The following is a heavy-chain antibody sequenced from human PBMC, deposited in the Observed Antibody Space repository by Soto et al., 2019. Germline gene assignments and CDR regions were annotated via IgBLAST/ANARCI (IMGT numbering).Heavy chain of an antibody. Sequence: SETLSLTCTVSGGSISSYYWSWIRQPPGKGLEWIGYIYYSGSTNYNPSLKSRVTISVDTSKNQFSLKLSSVTAADTAVYYCTTDDPINRNWGQGTLVTVSS. CDR2: IYYSGST. CDR1: GGSISSYY. V-gene: IGHV4-59*01. CDR3: TTDDPINRN. J-gene: IGHJ4*02.